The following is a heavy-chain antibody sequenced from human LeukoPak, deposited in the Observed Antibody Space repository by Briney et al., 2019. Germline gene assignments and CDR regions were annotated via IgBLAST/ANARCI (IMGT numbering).Heavy chain of an antibody. D-gene: IGHD6-19*01. Sequence: PSETLSLTCAVSGFSISSGYFWAWVRRPPGKGPEWIGSIYHSGTTYYSPSLKSRVTISVDTSKNQFSLKLNSVTAADTAMYYCAREPHSSGWYRDAFDIWGQGTMVTVSS. J-gene: IGHJ3*02. CDR1: GFSISSGYF. CDR2: IYHSGTT. V-gene: IGHV4-38-2*02. CDR3: AREPHSSGWYRDAFDI.